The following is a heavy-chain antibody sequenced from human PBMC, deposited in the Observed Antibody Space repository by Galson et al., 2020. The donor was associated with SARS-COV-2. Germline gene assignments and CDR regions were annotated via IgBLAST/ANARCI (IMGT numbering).Heavy chain of an antibody. Sequence: TGGSLRLSCAASGFTFSSYWMSWVRQAPGKGLEWVANIKQDGSEKYYVDSVKGRFTISRDNAKNSLYLQMNSLRAEDTAVYYCARSILLWFGDPPGYWGQGTLVTVSS. V-gene: IGHV3-7*01. CDR2: IKQDGSEK. CDR3: ARSILLWFGDPPGY. D-gene: IGHD3-10*01. CDR1: GFTFSSYW. J-gene: IGHJ4*02.